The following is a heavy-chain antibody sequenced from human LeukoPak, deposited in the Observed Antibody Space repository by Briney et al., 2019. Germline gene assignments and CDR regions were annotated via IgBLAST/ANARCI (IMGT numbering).Heavy chain of an antibody. CDR3: ARGQGYSYGYLYGGAIDY. CDR1: GFTFSSYS. J-gene: IGHJ4*02. V-gene: IGHV3-21*01. D-gene: IGHD5-18*01. CDR2: ISSSSSYI. Sequence: GGSLRLSCAVSGFTFSSYSMNWVRQAPGKGLEWVSSISSSSSYIYYADSVKGRFTISRDNAKNSLYLQMNSLRAEDTAVYYCARGQGYSYGYLYGGAIDYWGQGTLVTVSS.